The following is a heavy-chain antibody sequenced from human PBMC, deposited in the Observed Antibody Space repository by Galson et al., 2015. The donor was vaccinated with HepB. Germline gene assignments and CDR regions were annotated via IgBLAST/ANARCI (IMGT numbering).Heavy chain of an antibody. D-gene: IGHD3-10*01. CDR1: GFTFSSYG. CDR2: IWYDGSNK. J-gene: IGHJ4*02. V-gene: IGHV3-33*01. Sequence: SLRLSCAASGFTFSSYGMHWVRQAPGKGLEWVAVIWYDGSNKYYADSVKGRFTISRDNSKNTLYLQTNSLRAEDTAVYYCARDLKGSSRDYYGSSLGGYWGQGTLVTVSS. CDR3: ARDLKGSSRDYYGSSLGGY.